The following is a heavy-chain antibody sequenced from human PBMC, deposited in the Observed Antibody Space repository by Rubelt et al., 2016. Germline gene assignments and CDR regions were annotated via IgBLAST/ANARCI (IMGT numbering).Heavy chain of an antibody. D-gene: IGHD2-15*01. J-gene: IGHJ4*02. CDR2: ISGSAHSA. CDR1: GFTFSSCA. Sequence: EVQLLESGGGLVQPGGSLRLSCAASGFTFSSCALSWVRQAPGKGLEWVSAISGSAHSAYYADSVKGRFTISRDDSKSTLYLQMNSLRAEDTAVYYCAKDRCSGGNCYYFDYWGQGTLVTVSS. V-gene: IGHV3-23*01. CDR3: AKDRCSGGNCYYFDY.